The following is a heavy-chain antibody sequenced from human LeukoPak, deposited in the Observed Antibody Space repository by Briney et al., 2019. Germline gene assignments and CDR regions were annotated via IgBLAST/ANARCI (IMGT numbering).Heavy chain of an antibody. J-gene: IGHJ4*02. V-gene: IGHV3-30*18. D-gene: IGHD5-12*01. Sequence: GGSLRLSCAASGFTFSSYGMHWVRQAPGKGLEWVAVISYDGGNKYYADSVKGRFTISRDNSKNTLYLQMNSLRAEDTAVYYCAKDGGKWLLDYWGQGTLVTVSS. CDR2: ISYDGGNK. CDR1: GFTFSSYG. CDR3: AKDGGKWLLDY.